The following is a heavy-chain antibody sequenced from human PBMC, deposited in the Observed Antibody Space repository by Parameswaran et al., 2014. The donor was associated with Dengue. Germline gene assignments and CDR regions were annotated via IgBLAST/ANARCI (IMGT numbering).Heavy chain of an antibody. Sequence: LRLSCTVSGGSISSGSYYWSWIRQPAGKGLEWIGRIYTSGSTNYNPSLKSRVTISVDTSKNQFSLKLSSVTAADTAVYYCARENQYQLLSNWFDPWGQGTPVTVSS. J-gene: IGHJ5*02. CDR2: IYTSGST. CDR3: ARENQYQLLSNWFDP. D-gene: IGHD2-2*01. CDR1: GGSISSGSYY. V-gene: IGHV4-61*02.